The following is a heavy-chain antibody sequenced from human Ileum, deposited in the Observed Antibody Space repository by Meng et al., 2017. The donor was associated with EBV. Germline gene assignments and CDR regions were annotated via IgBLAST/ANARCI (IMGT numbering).Heavy chain of an antibody. CDR2: IYWDDDK. CDR1: GFSLSTSEVG. CDR3: ALFTRSWFDP. V-gene: IGHV2-5*02. J-gene: IGHJ5*02. D-gene: IGHD2-2*01. Sequence: QITLKESGPTLVKPTQTLTLTCTFSGFSLSTSEVGVGWIRQPPGKALEWLAVIYWDDDKRYSPSLKSRLTITKDTSKNQVFLTLTNMDPVDTATYYCALFTRSWFDPWGQGTLGNVSS.